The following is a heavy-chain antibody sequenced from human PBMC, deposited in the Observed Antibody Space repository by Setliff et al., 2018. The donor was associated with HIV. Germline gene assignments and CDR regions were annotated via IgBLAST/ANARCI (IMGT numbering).Heavy chain of an antibody. Sequence: ASVKVSCKASGYTFISYDINWVRQATGQGLEWMGWMNPNIGKTAYAQKFQGRVTMTRNTSISTACMELSSLRSDDTAVYYCARGLPDCSGGNCYPYRFDYWGQGTLVTVSS. V-gene: IGHV1-8*02. CDR2: MNPNIGKT. CDR1: GYTFISYD. CDR3: ARGLPDCSGGNCYPYRFDY. J-gene: IGHJ4*02. D-gene: IGHD2-15*01.